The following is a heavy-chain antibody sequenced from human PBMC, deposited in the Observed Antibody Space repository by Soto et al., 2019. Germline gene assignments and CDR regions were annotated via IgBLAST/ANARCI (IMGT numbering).Heavy chain of an antibody. V-gene: IGHV4-30-2*01. J-gene: IGHJ4*02. CDR1: GGSISSGGYS. CDR2: IYHSGST. D-gene: IGHD3-22*01. CDR3: ARSGGSGYYSAILDY. Sequence: PSETLSLTCAVSGGSISSGGYSWSWIRQPPGKGLEWIGYIYHSGSTYYNPSLKSRVTISVDRSKNQFSLKLSSVTAADTAVYYCARSGGSGYYSAILDYWGQGTLVTVSS.